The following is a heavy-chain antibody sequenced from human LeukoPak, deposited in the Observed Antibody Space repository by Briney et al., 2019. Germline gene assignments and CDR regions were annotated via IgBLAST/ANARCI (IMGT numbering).Heavy chain of an antibody. J-gene: IGHJ6*02. CDR3: ARGRRYCSSTSCYRGYYYYGMDV. V-gene: IGHV4-34*01. CDR2: INHSGST. Sequence: PSETLSLTCAVYGGSFSGYYWSWIRQPPGKGLEWIGEINHSGSTNYNPSLKSRVTISVDTSKNQFSLKLSSVTAADTAVYYCARGRRYCSSTSCYRGYYYYGMDVWGQGTTVIVSS. D-gene: IGHD2-2*02. CDR1: GGSFSGYY.